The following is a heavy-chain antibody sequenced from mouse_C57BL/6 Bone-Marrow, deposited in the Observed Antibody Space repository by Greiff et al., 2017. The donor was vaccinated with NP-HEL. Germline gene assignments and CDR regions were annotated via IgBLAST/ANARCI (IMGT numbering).Heavy chain of an antibody. CDR1: GYTFTDYE. Sequence: VKLMESGAELVRPGASVTLSCKASGYTFTDYEMHWVKQTPVHGLEWIGAIDPETGGTAYNQKFKGKAILTADKSSSTAYMELRSLTSEDSAVYYCTNLMDYWGQGTSVTVSS. CDR3: TNLMDY. J-gene: IGHJ4*01. V-gene: IGHV1-15*01. CDR2: IDPETGGT.